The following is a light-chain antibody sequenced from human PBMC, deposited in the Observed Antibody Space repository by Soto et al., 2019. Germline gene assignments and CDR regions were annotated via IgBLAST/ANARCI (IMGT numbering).Light chain of an antibody. Sequence: PGQIATLSFRASQSVASHLAWYQQKPGQAPRLLIFGASVRATGIPARFSGSGSGTDFTLTISSLEPKDFAVYYCQQRSNWPITFGQGTRLEIK. CDR2: GAS. J-gene: IGKJ5*01. CDR3: QQRSNWPIT. CDR1: QSVASH. V-gene: IGKV3-11*01.